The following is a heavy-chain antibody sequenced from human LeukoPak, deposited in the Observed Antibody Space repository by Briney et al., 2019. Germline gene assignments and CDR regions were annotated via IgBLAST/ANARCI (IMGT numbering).Heavy chain of an antibody. D-gene: IGHD3-3*01. V-gene: IGHV1-69*13. CDR1: GGTFSSYA. J-gene: IGHJ4*02. CDR2: IIPIFGTA. Sequence: SVKVSCKASGGTFSSYAISWVRQAPGQGLEWMGGIIPIFGTANYAQKFQGRVTITADESTSTAYMELSSLRSEDTAVYYCAGTLSGYPITYYFDYWGQGILVTVSS. CDR3: AGTLSGYPITYYFDY.